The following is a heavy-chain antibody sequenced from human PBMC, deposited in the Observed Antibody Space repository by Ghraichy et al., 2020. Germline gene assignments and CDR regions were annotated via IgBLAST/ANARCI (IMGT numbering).Heavy chain of an antibody. Sequence: SETLSLTCTVSGGSISSYYWSWIRQPPGKGLEWIGYIYTSGSTNYNPSLKSRVTISLDTSKNQFSLKLSSVTAADTAVYYCARPGRNWYFDLWGRGTLVTVSS. CDR3: ARPGRNWYFDL. J-gene: IGHJ2*01. D-gene: IGHD3-10*01. CDR2: IYTSGST. CDR1: GGSISSYY. V-gene: IGHV4-4*09.